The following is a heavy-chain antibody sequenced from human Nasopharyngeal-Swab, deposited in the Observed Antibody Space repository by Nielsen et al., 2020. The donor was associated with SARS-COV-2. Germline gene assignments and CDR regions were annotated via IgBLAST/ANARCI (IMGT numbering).Heavy chain of an antibody. D-gene: IGHD1-26*01. Sequence: GGSLRLSCAASGFTFSSYSMNWVRQAPGKGLEWVSSISSSSSYIYYADSVKGRFTISRDSAKNSLYLQMNSLRAEDTAVYYCARDLSWELTPFGRFDYWGQGTLVTVSS. V-gene: IGHV3-21*01. CDR3: ARDLSWELTPFGRFDY. CDR1: GFTFSSYS. J-gene: IGHJ4*02. CDR2: ISSSSSYI.